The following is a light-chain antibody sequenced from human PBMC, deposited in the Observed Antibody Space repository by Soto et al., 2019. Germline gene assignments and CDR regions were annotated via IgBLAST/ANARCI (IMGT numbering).Light chain of an antibody. CDR1: SSDVGGYNY. CDR3: SSNTRSSLYV. J-gene: IGLJ1*01. CDR2: EVS. V-gene: IGLV2-14*01. Sequence: QSVLTQPASVSGSPGQSITISCTGTSSDVGGYNYASWHQQHPGKAPKLMIFEVSYRPSGVSDRFSGSKSGNTASLTISGLQADDEADYYCSSNTRSSLYVFGTGTKLTVL.